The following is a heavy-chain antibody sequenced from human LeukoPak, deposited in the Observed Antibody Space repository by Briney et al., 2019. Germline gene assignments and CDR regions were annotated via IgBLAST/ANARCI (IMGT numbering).Heavy chain of an antibody. CDR3: AKRATYFDY. J-gene: IGHJ4*02. V-gene: IGHV3-23*01. CDR1: GFTFSSYA. Sequence: GGSLRLSCAASGFTFSSYAMNWVRQAPGKGLEWISSISGSGDNTYYADSVKGRFTISRDNSKNTLYLQMNSLRAEDTAVYYCAKRATYFDYWGQGTLVTVSS. CDR2: ISGSGDNT.